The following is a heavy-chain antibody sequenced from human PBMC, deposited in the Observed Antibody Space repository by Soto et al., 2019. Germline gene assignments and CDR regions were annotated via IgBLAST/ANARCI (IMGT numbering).Heavy chain of an antibody. Sequence: QVQLVQSGGGVVQPGRSLRLSCAGSGFTFSSHGIHWVRQAPGKWLEWVALISYDGGNEKYTESVKDRFTISRDDSHNVAYLQMSSMRTEDTAMYYCAKDRYSGTYPTDFDYWGQGSLVTVSS. D-gene: IGHD1-26*01. V-gene: IGHV3-30*18. CDR1: GFTFSSHG. CDR2: ISYDGGNE. CDR3: AKDRYSGTYPTDFDY. J-gene: IGHJ4*02.